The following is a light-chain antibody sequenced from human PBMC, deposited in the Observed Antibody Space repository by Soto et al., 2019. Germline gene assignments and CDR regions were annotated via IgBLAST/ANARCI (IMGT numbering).Light chain of an antibody. V-gene: IGKV3-20*01. CDR1: HRVDSNY. CDR3: QQYAESPST. J-gene: IGKJ2*01. Sequence: EIVLTQSPDTLSLSPGERAILSCRASHRVDSNYLAWYQQRPGQAPSLLIYRASDRATGIPERFSGSGSVTDFTLTISRLEPEDFVVYYCQQYAESPSTFGQGTKLETK. CDR2: RAS.